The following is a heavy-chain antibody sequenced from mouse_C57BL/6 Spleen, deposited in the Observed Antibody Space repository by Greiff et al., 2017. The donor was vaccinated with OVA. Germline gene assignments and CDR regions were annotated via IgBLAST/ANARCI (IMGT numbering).Heavy chain of an antibody. CDR1: GYSFTGYY. J-gene: IGHJ2*01. D-gene: IGHD1-1*01. V-gene: IGHV1-43*01. Sequence: VQLQQSGPELVKPGASVKISCKASGYSFTGYYMHWVKQSSEKSLEWIGEINPSTGGTSYNQKFKGKATLTVDKSSSTAYMQLKSLTSEDSAVYYFARREDYGSSYEYWGQGTTLTVSS. CDR2: INPSTGGT. CDR3: ARREDYGSSYEY.